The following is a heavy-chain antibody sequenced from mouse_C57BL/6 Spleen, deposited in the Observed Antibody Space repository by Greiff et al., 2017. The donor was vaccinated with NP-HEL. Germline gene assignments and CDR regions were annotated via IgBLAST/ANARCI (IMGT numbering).Heavy chain of an antibody. CDR2: IRNKANNHAT. J-gene: IGHJ1*03. CDR3: TRQRTTVVARYFDV. V-gene: IGHV6-6*01. Sequence: EVKLMESGGGLVQPGGSMKLSCAASGFTFSDAWMDWVRQSPEKGLEWVAEIRNKANNHATYYAESVKGRFTISRDDSKSSVYLQMNSLRAEDTGIYYCTRQRTTVVARYFDVWGTGTTVTVSS. CDR1: GFTFSDAW. D-gene: IGHD1-1*01.